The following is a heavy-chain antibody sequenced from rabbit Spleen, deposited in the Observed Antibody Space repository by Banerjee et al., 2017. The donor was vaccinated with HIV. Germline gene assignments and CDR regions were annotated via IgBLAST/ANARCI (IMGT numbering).Heavy chain of an antibody. J-gene: IGHJ2*01. CDR1: GFSFSSNW. Sequence: QEQLVESGGGLVQPEGSLTLTCTASGFSFSSNWICWVHQAPGKGLEWIACIDTSDGDTDYANWPKGRFTISKTSSTTVTLQMTSLTAADTATYFCARNYVNAFDPWGPGTLVTVS. D-gene: IGHD1-1*01. V-gene: IGHV1S45*01. CDR3: ARNYVNAFDP. CDR2: IDTSDGDT.